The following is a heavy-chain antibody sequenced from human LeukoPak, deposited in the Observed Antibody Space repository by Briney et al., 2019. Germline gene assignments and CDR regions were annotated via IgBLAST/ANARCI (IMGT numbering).Heavy chain of an antibody. D-gene: IGHD3-22*01. CDR2: INAGNGNT. V-gene: IGHV1-3*01. J-gene: IGHJ6*02. CDR3: ARYPRDSSGYYYYGMDV. Sequence: ASVKVSCKASGYTFTSYAMHWVRQAPGQRLEWMGWINAGNGNTKYSQKFQGRVTITRDTSASTAYMELSSLRSEDTAVYYCARYPRDSSGYYYYGMDVWGQGTTVTVSS. CDR1: GYTFTSYA.